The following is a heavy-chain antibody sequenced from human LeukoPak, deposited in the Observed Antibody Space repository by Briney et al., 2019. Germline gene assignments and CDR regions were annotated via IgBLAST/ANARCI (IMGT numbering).Heavy chain of an antibody. CDR1: GYTFTGYY. CDR2: INPNSGGT. J-gene: IGHJ6*03. CDR3: ARDRTVTTGADGYYYYMDV. Sequence: ASVKVSCKASGYTFTGYYIHWVRQAPGQGLEWLGWINPNSGGTNYAQKFQGRVTMTRDTSISTAYMELSRLRSDDTAVYYCARDRTVTTGADGYYYYMDVWGKGTTVTVSS. V-gene: IGHV1-2*02. D-gene: IGHD4-17*01.